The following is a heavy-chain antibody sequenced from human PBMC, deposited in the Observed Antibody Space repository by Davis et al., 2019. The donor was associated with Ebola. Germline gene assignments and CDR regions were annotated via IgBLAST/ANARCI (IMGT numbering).Heavy chain of an antibody. CDR1: GYIFTSYW. V-gene: IGHV5-10-1*01. CDR3: ASPISTYCSGGSCSDYYGMDV. Sequence: GASLKISCKGSGYIFTSYWLSWVRQMPGKGLEWMGRIDPSDSYTNYSPSFQGHVTISADKSISTAYLQWSSLKASDTAMYYCASPISTYCSGGSCSDYYGMDVWGQGTTVTVS. D-gene: IGHD2-15*01. CDR2: IDPSDSYT. J-gene: IGHJ6*02.